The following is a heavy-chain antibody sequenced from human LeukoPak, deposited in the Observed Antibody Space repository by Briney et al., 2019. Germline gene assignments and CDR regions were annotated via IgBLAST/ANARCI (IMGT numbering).Heavy chain of an antibody. D-gene: IGHD1-26*01. Sequence: ASVKVSCKASGYTFTGYYMHWVRQAPGQGLEWMGWINPNSGGTNYAQKFQGRVTMTRDTSTSTVYMELSSLRSEDTAVYYCARSGGSYFHFDYWGQGTLVTVSS. V-gene: IGHV1-2*02. J-gene: IGHJ4*02. CDR1: GYTFTGYY. CDR3: ARSGGSYFHFDY. CDR2: INPNSGGT.